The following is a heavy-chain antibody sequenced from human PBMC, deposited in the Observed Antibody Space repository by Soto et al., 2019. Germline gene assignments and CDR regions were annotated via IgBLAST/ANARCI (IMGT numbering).Heavy chain of an antibody. V-gene: IGHV4-59*01. Sequence: QVQLQESGPGLVKPSETLSLTCTVSGVSISSYYWSWIRQPPGKGLEWIGYMYYSGRTNYNPSLKSRVTISVDKAKNQFSLKLSSVTAADTAVYYCARASCISTSCYAWELGFDYWGQGTLVTVSS. CDR3: ARASCISTSCYAWELGFDY. D-gene: IGHD2-2*01. CDR1: GVSISSYY. J-gene: IGHJ4*02. CDR2: MYYSGRT.